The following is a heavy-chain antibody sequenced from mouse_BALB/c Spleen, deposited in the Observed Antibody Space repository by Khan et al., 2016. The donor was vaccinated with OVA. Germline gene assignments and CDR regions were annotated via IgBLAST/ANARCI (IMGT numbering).Heavy chain of an antibody. CDR2: ISYSCST. Sequence: VQLKESGPGLVKPSQSLSLTCTVTGYSITSGYVWYCLRHFPGNKLEWTGYISYSCSTNYNPSLKSRISITRNTSKNQFFLQLNSVTTEDTATYYCARTARIKYWGQGTTLTVAS. D-gene: IGHD1-2*01. J-gene: IGHJ2*01. CDR1: GYSITSGYV. CDR3: ARTARIKY. V-gene: IGHV3-2*02.